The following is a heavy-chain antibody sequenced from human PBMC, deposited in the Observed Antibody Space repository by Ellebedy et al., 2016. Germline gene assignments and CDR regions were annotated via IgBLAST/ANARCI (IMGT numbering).Heavy chain of an antibody. CDR3: AISRSRPGSFDY. CDR2: IYYSGST. J-gene: IGHJ4*02. CDR1: GGSISSYY. Sequence: SETLSLXXTVSGGSISSYYWSWIRQPPGKGLEWIGYIYYSGSTNYNPSLKSRVTISVDTSKNQFSLKLSSVTAADTAVYYCAISRSRPGSFDYWGQGTLVTVSS. D-gene: IGHD1-26*01. V-gene: IGHV4-59*01.